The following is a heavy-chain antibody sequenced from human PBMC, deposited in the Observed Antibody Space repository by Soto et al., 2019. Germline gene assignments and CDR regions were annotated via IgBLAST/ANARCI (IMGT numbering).Heavy chain of an antibody. CDR2: IIPIFGTA. Sequence: SVNVSCKASGGTFSSYAISWVRQAPGQGLEWMGGIIPIFGTANYAQKFQGRVTITADESTSTAYMELSSLRSEDTAVYYCARDCSSTSCYYHYYYGMDVWGQGTTVTVSS. CDR1: GGTFSSYA. J-gene: IGHJ6*02. D-gene: IGHD2-2*01. CDR3: ARDCSSTSCYYHYYYGMDV. V-gene: IGHV1-69*13.